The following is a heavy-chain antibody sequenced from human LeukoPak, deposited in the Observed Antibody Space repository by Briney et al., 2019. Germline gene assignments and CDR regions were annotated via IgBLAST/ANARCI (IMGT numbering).Heavy chain of an antibody. CDR3: ARAKRNGFDI. CDR2: ISDNGGSI. Sequence: GGTLRLSCAASGFTFSSFGMTWVRQAPGKGLEWVSAISDNGGSIFYADSVKGRFTISRDNAKNSLYLQMNSLRAEDTAVYYCARAKRNGFDIWGQGTMVTVSS. V-gene: IGHV3-23*01. J-gene: IGHJ3*02. CDR1: GFTFSSFG.